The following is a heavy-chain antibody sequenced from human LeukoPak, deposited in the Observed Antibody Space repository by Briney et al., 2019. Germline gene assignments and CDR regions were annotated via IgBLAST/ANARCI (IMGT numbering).Heavy chain of an antibody. D-gene: IGHD2-15*01. V-gene: IGHV1-46*01. Sequence: ASVKVSCKAFGYTFTSNYMHWVRQAPGQGPEWMGVISPSGGSTTYAQKFQGRVTLTRDMSTSTDYLELSSLRSEDTAVYYYARVHRDCSGGSCYYYYMDVWGKGTTVTISS. CDR1: GYTFTSNY. CDR2: ISPSGGST. J-gene: IGHJ6*03. CDR3: ARVHRDCSGGSCYYYYMDV.